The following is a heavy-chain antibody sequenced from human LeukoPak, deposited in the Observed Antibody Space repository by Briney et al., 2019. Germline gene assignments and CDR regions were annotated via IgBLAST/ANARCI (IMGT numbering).Heavy chain of an antibody. CDR3: ARWVTMVRGVTYYYMDV. V-gene: IGHV1-69*05. CDR1: GGAFNNYA. J-gene: IGHJ6*03. Sequence: ASVKVSCKASGGAFNNYAISWVRQAPGQGLEWMGGIIPIFGTANYAQNFQGRVTITTDESTSTAYMELSSLRSEDTAVYYCARWVTMVRGVTYYYMDVWGKGTSATVSS. D-gene: IGHD3-10*01. CDR2: IIPIFGTA.